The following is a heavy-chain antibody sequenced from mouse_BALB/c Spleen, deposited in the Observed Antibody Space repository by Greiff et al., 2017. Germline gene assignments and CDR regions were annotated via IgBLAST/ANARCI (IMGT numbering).Heavy chain of an antibody. D-gene: IGHD2-4*01. Sequence: EVKLQESGPELVKPGASVKMSCKASGYTLTSYVMHWVKQKPGQGLEWIGYINPYNDGTKYNEKFKGKATLTSDKSSSTAYMELSSLTSEDSAVYYCAREGIKDYDGDYYAMDYWGQGTSVTVSS. CDR1: GYTLTSYV. CDR3: AREGIKDYDGDYYAMDY. V-gene: IGHV1-14*01. J-gene: IGHJ4*01. CDR2: INPYNDGT.